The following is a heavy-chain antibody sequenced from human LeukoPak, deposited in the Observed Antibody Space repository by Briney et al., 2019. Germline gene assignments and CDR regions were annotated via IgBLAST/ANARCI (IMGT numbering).Heavy chain of an antibody. V-gene: IGHV3-23*01. D-gene: IGHD3-10*01. CDR1: GFTFSSYA. J-gene: IGHJ4*02. CDR2: ISGSGGST. Sequence: GGSLRLSCAASGFTFSSYAMSWVRQAPGKGLEWVSAISGSGGSTYYADSVKGRFTISRDNSKNTLCLQMNSLRAEDTAVYYCAKGYYGSGSYCGFDYWGQGTLVTVSS. CDR3: AKGYYGSGSYCGFDY.